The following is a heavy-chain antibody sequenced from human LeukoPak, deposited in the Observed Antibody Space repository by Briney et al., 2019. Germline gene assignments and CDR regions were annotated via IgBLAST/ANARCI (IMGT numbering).Heavy chain of an antibody. J-gene: IGHJ4*02. CDR2: IVGSGASK. D-gene: IGHD3-9*01. V-gene: IGHV3-23*01. CDR3: AKGGDYEGLTGYYDSDY. Sequence: PGASLRLSCAASGFTFSNYAMSWVRQAPGKGLEWVSTIVGSGASKYYADSVKGRFTISRDNSKNTLYLQMNSLRAEDTALYYCAKGGDYEGLTGYYDSDYWGQGTLVTVSS. CDR1: GFTFSNYA.